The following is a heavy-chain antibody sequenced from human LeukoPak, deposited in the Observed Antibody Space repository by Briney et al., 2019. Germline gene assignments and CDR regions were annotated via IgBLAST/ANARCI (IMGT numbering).Heavy chain of an antibody. J-gene: IGHJ6*02. CDR2: INSDGSST. CDR3: ARAKVANGDHSYYYGMDV. D-gene: IGHD4-17*01. V-gene: IGHV3-74*01. Sequence: GGSLRLSCAASGFTFSTYWMHWVRQAPGKGLVWVSRINSDGSSTSYADSVKGRFTISRDNAKNTLYLQMNSLRAEDTAVYYCARAKVANGDHSYYYGMDVWGQGTTVTVSS. CDR1: GFTFSTYW.